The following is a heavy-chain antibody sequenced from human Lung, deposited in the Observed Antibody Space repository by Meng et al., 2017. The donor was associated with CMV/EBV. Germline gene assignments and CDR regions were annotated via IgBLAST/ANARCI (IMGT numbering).Heavy chain of an antibody. V-gene: IGHV1-18*01. CDR1: GYTFGSYG. CDR3: ASGTPGRSYCDY. CDR2: FVNYVDT. Sequence: QLMQSGAEVKKPGASVRVSCKASGYTFGSYGICWVRQAPGQGLEWMGWFVNYVDTYPAPKFQGRVTMTTDTHTNTAFMELRSLTSDDTAVYYCASGTPGRSYCDYWGQGTLVTVSS. D-gene: IGHD2-15*01. J-gene: IGHJ4*02.